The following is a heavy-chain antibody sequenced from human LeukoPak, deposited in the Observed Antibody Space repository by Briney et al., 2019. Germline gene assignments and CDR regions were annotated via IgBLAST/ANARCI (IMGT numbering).Heavy chain of an antibody. Sequence: HRASVKVSCKASGYTFTSYGISWVRQAPGQGLEWMGWISAYNDNTNYAQKLQGRVTMTTDTSTSTAYMELRSLRSDDTAVYYCARSPVLRFPDYWGQGTLVTVSS. CDR2: ISAYNDNT. D-gene: IGHD3-3*01. J-gene: IGHJ4*02. CDR1: GYTFTSYG. V-gene: IGHV1-18*01. CDR3: ARSPVLRFPDY.